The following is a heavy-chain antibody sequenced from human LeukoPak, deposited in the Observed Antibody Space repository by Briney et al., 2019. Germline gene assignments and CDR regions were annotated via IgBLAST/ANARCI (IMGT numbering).Heavy chain of an antibody. CDR3: ARNGGNSFYYYYGMDV. D-gene: IGHD4-23*01. CDR1: GGSFSSGDYY. J-gene: IGHJ6*02. CDR2: IYYSGST. Sequence: PSETLSLTCTVSGGSFSSGDYYWSWIRQPPGKGLEWIGYIYYSGSTYYNPSLKSRVTISVDTSKNQFSLKLSSVTAADTAVYYCARNGGNSFYYYYGMDVWGQGTTVTVSS. V-gene: IGHV4-30-4*01.